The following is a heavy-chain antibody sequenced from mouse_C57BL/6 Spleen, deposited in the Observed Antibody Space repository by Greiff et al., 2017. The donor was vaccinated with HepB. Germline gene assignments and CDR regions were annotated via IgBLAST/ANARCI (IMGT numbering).Heavy chain of an antibody. CDR3: ARGLSYAMDY. V-gene: IGHV5-15*01. Sequence: EVKLVESGGGLVQPGGSLKLSCAASGFTFSDYGMAWVRQAPRKGPEWVAFISNLAYSIYYADTVTGRFTISRENAKNTLYLEMSSLRSEDTAMYYCARGLSYAMDYWGQGTSVTVSS. D-gene: IGHD3-1*01. CDR2: ISNLAYSI. CDR1: GFTFSDYG. J-gene: IGHJ4*01.